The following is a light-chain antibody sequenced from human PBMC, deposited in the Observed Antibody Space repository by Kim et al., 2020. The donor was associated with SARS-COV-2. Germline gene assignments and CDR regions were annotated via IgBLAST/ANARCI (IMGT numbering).Light chain of an antibody. CDR1: SSDMGNYNF. V-gene: IGLV2-14*04. J-gene: IGLJ3*02. CDR3: SSHIGSSTWV. CDR2: DVS. Sequence: GQSITISCTGTSSDMGNYNFVSWSQQHPGKAPKRLIYDVSKRPSGVSDRFSGSKSGNTASMTISGLQAEDEADYYCSSHIGSSTWVFGGGTQLTVL.